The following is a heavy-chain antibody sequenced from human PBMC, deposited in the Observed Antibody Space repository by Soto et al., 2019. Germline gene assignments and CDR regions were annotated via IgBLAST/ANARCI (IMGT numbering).Heavy chain of an antibody. CDR1: GGTFSSYA. J-gene: IGHJ5*02. V-gene: IGHV1-69*13. CDR3: ARVPCSSTSCYDYNWFDP. Sequence: GTSVKVSCKASGGTFSSYAISWVRQAPGQGLEWMGGIIPIFGTANYAQKFQGRVTITADESTSTAYMELSSLRSEDTAVYYCARVPCSSTSCYDYNWFDPWGQGTLVTVSS. CDR2: IIPIFGTA. D-gene: IGHD2-2*01.